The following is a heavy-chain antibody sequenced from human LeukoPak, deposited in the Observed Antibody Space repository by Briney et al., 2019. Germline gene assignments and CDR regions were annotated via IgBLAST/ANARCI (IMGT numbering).Heavy chain of an antibody. CDR2: ISYDGSNK. J-gene: IGHJ6*02. Sequence: GGSLRLSCAASGFTFSSYAMHWVRQAPGKGLEWVAVISYDGSNKYYADSVKGRFTISRDNSKNTLYLQMNSLRAEDTAVYYCAREIGLRGYWGMDVWGQGTTVTVSS. CDR3: AREIGLRGYWGMDV. V-gene: IGHV3-30-3*01. CDR1: GFTFSSYA. D-gene: IGHD2-15*01.